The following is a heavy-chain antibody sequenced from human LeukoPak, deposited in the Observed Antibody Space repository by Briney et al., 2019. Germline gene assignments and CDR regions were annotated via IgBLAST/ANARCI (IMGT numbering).Heavy chain of an antibody. CDR1: GYTFTTYG. V-gene: IGHV1-18*01. CDR2: ISAYNGNT. CDR3: ARDKNWKPDY. Sequence: GASVKVSCKASGYTFTTYGFSWVRQAPGQGLEWMGWISAYNGNTNYAQRLQGRVTMTTDTSTSTVYMELRSLRSDDTAAYYCARDKNWKPDYWGQGTLVTVSS. J-gene: IGHJ4*02. D-gene: IGHD1-1*01.